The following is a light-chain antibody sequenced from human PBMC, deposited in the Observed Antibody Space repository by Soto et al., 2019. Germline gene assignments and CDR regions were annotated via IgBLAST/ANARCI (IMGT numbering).Light chain of an antibody. Sequence: QSALTQPRSVSGSPGQSVTISCTGASNNVGGYNYVSWYQHHPGQVPQLIIYDVTKRPSGVPDRFSGSKSGNTASLTISGLQVEDEADYYCWSYAGTYTWIFGGGTKLTVL. CDR3: WSYAGTYTWI. CDR2: DVT. CDR1: SNNVGGYNY. J-gene: IGLJ2*01. V-gene: IGLV2-11*01.